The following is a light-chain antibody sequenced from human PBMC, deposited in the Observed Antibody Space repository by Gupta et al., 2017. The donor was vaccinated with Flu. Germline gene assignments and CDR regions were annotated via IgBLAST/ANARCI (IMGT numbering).Light chain of an antibody. CDR3: QSYDSSRRGWDA. CDR2: GDN. V-gene: IGLV1-40*01. Sequence: TISCTGSSSNIGAGYDVHWYQQLPGSAPKLLIYGDNNRPSGVPDRFSGSKSGTSASLAIAGLQAEDEADYYCQSYDSSRRGWDAFGSGTKVTVL. CDR1: SSNIGAGYD. J-gene: IGLJ1*01.